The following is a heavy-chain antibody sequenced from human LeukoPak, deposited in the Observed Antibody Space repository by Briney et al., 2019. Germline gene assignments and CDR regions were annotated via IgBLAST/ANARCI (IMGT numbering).Heavy chain of an antibody. Sequence: SVKVSCKASGGTFSSYAISWVRQAPGQGLEWMGGIIPIFGTANYAQKFQGRVTITADKSTSTAYMELSSLRSEDTAVYYCARGEFAYLIVVVPAAIGGDWFDPWGQGTLVTVSS. CDR3: ARGEFAYLIVVVPAAIGGDWFDP. D-gene: IGHD2-2*02. CDR1: GGTFSSYA. V-gene: IGHV1-69*06. CDR2: IIPIFGTA. J-gene: IGHJ5*02.